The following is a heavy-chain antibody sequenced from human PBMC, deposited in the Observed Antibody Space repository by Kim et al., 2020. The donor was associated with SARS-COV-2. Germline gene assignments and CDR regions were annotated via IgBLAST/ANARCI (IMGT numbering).Heavy chain of an antibody. CDR2: IYYSGST. CDR3: ARDQAPTGRWFFDF. CDR1: GGSISGCY. Sequence: SETLSLTCTVSGGSISGCYWNWIRQSPGKELEWIGYIYYSGSTISNPSLKSRVTISVDTSKNQFSLKLSSVTAADTAVYYCARDQAPTGRWFFDFWGQGTLVTVSS. J-gene: IGHJ4*02. D-gene: IGHD6-13*01. V-gene: IGHV4-59*01.